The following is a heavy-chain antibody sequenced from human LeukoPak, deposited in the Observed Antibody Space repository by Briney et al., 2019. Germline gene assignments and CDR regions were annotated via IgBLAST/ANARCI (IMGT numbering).Heavy chain of an antibody. CDR3: ARDRRVRYGSGSHRDYYGMDV. CDR1: GGSISSGSYY. Sequence: KPSETLSLTCTVSGGSISSGSYYWGWIRQPPGKGLEWIGSIYYSGSAYNNPSIKSRVLKSRVTISVDTSKNQFSLKLSSVTAADTAVYYCARDRRVRYGSGSHRDYYGMDVWGQGTTVTVSS. CDR2: IYYSGSA. V-gene: IGHV4-39*07. D-gene: IGHD3-10*01. J-gene: IGHJ6*02.